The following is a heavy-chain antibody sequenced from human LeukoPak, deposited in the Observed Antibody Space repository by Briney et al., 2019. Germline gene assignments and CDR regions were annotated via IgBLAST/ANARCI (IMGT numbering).Heavy chain of an antibody. D-gene: IGHD3-22*01. Sequence: ASVKVSCKASGYTFTGYYKHWVRQAPGQGLEWMGWINPNSGGTNYAQKFQGRVTMTRDTSISTAYMELSRLRSDDTAVYYCARGRDYYDSSGYYYVEYYFDYWGQGTLVTVSS. V-gene: IGHV1-2*02. CDR3: ARGRDYYDSSGYYYVEYYFDY. CDR1: GYTFTGYY. J-gene: IGHJ4*02. CDR2: INPNSGGT.